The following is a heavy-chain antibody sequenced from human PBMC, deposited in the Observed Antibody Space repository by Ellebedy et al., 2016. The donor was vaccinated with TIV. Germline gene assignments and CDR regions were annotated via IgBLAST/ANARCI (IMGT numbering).Heavy chain of an antibody. CDR3: ARDLTEYCSGGSCYGWFDP. D-gene: IGHD2-15*01. V-gene: IGHV4-59*01. CDR1: GGSISSYY. J-gene: IGHJ5*02. CDR2: IYYSGST. Sequence: MPSETLSLTCTVSGGSISSYYWSWIRQPPGKGLEWIGYIYYSGSTNYNPSLQSRVTISVDTSKNQFSLKLSSVTAADTAVYYCARDLTEYCSGGSCYGWFDPWGQGTLVTVSS.